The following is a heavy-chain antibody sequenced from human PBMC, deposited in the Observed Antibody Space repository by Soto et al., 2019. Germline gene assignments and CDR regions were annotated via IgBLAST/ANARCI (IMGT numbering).Heavy chain of an antibody. J-gene: IGHJ6*03. V-gene: IGHV4-34*01. Sequence: PSETLCLTCAVYGGSFSGYYWSWIRKPPGKGLEWIGEINHSGSTNYNPSLKSRVTISVDASKNQFSLKLSSVTAADTAVYYCARGNIVVVPAAMPSYYYYMDVWGKGTTVTVSS. CDR2: INHSGST. D-gene: IGHD2-2*01. CDR3: ARGNIVVVPAAMPSYYYYMDV. CDR1: GGSFSGYY.